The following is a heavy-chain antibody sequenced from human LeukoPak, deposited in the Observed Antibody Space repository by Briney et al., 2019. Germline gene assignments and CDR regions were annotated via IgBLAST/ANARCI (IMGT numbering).Heavy chain of an antibody. J-gene: IGHJ4*02. CDR2: ISAYNGNT. Sequence: ASVKVSCKASGYTFTSYGISWVRQAPGQGLEWMGWISAYNGNTNYAQKLQGRVTMTTDTSTSTAYMELRSLRSDDTAVYYCAREPRWYSSSRPYYFDYWGQGTLVTVSS. D-gene: IGHD6-6*01. V-gene: IGHV1-18*01. CDR1: GYTFTSYG. CDR3: AREPRWYSSSRPYYFDY.